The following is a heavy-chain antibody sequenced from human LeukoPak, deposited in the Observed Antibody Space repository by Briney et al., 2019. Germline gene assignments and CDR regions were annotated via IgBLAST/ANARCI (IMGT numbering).Heavy chain of an antibody. V-gene: IGHV1-2*02. CDR2: INPNSGGT. Sequence: GASVKVSCKTSGYTLTGYFIHWVRQAPGQGLEWMGWINPNSGGTSNLQKFQGRVAMTRDTSISTAYMDLSRLRSDDTAVYYCARGRAGDYFDYWGQGTLVTVSS. CDR1: GYTLTGYF. CDR3: ARGRAGDYFDY. J-gene: IGHJ4*02.